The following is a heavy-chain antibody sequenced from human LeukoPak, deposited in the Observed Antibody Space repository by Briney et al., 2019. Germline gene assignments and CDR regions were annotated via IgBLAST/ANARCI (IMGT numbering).Heavy chain of an antibody. CDR2: ISRSGGNT. V-gene: IGHV3-23*01. Sequence: GGSLRLSCAASGFTFSSHAMSWVRQAPGKGLEWVAAISRSGGNTYYGDSVKGRFTISRDSSKNTLHLQMDSLRAEDTAVYYCARRDGYNLVSYYYYYMDVWGKGTTVTVSS. D-gene: IGHD5-24*01. CDR1: GFTFSSHA. CDR3: ARRDGYNLVSYYYYYMDV. J-gene: IGHJ6*03.